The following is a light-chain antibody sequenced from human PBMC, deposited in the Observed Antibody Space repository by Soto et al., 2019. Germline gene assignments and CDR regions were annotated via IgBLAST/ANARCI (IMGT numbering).Light chain of an antibody. V-gene: IGKV3-20*01. CDR2: GAS. CDR1: QSVSSSY. CDR3: QQYGSSPPMYT. J-gene: IGKJ2*01. Sequence: EIVLTQSPDTLSLSPGERATLSCRASQSVSSSYLAWYQQKPGQAPRLPIYGASSRATGIPDRFSGSGSGTDFTLTISRLEPEDFAVYYCQQYGSSPPMYTFGQGTK.